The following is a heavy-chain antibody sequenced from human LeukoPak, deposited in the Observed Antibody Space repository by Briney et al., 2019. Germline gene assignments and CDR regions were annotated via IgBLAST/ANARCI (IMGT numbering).Heavy chain of an antibody. CDR3: ARGGHDSSGWLLD. J-gene: IGHJ4*02. Sequence: GGSLRLSCAASGFTFSSYSMNWVRQAPGKGLEWVSSISSSSSYIYYADSVKGRFTISRDNAKNSLYLQMNSLRAEDTAVYYCARGGHDSSGWLLDWGQGTLVTVSS. CDR1: GFTFSSYS. V-gene: IGHV3-21*01. D-gene: IGHD3-22*01. CDR2: ISSSSSYI.